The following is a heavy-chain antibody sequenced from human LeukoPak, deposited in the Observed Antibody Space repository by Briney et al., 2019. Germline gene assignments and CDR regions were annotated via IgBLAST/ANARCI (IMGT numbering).Heavy chain of an antibody. J-gene: IGHJ3*02. CDR3: GRRPTAVAGTSHRFDI. Sequence: SETLSLTCTVSGDSISSTSSYWGWIRQPPGKGLEWIGNTYYSGSTFYNPSLKSRVTISVDTPKNQFSLKLTSVTAADTAVYYCGRRPTAVAGTSHRFDIWGQGTMVTVSS. CDR2: TYYSGST. CDR1: GDSISSTSSY. V-gene: IGHV4-39*01. D-gene: IGHD6-13*01.